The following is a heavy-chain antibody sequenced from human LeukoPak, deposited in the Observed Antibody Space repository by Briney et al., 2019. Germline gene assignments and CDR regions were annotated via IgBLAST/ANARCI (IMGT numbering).Heavy chain of an antibody. J-gene: IGHJ5*02. CDR2: ISSSNSYI. D-gene: IGHD3-22*01. V-gene: IGHV3-21*01. Sequence: GGSLRLSCAASGFTFSTYTMNWVRQAPGKGLEWVSSISSSNSYIYYADSVKGRFTISRDNAKNLLYLQMNSLRAEDTAVYYCARVLSGSWDWFDPWGQGTLVTVSS. CDR3: ARVLSGSWDWFDP. CDR1: GFTFSTYT.